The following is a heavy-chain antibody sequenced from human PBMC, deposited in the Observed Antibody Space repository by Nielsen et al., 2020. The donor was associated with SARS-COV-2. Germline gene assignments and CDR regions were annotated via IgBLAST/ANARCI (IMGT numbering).Heavy chain of an antibody. CDR3: AREKDIWSSSWYSGFDP. CDR1: GFTFSDYY. J-gene: IGHJ5*02. D-gene: IGHD6-13*01. V-gene: IGHV3-11*01. CDR2: ISSSGSTI. Sequence: GESLKISCAASGFTFSDYYMSWIRQAPGKGLEWVSYISSSGSTIYYADSVKGRFTISRDNAKNSLYLQMNSLRAEDTAVYYCAREKDIWSSSWYSGFDPWGQGTLVTVSS.